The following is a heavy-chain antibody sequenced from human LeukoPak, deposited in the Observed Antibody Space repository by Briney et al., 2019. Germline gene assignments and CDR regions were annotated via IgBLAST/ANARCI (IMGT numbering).Heavy chain of an antibody. D-gene: IGHD3-10*02. V-gene: IGHV3-21*01. CDR1: GFTFSSYN. J-gene: IGHJ6*03. CDR3: ARGGLRSEYYYYMDV. Sequence: GGSLRLSCAASGFTFSSYNMNWVRQAPGKGLEWVSSISSSSSYIYYADSVKGRFTISRDNAKNSLYLQMNSLRAEDTAVYYCARGGLRSEYYYYMDVWGKGTTVTVSS. CDR2: ISSSSSYI.